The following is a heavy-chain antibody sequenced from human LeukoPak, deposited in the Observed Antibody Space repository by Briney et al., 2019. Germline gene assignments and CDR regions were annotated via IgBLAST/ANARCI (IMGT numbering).Heavy chain of an antibody. CDR1: GYTFTGYY. V-gene: IGHV1-2*02. J-gene: IGHJ4*02. CDR3: ARIGGPQPPYYFDY. CDR2: INPNSGGT. D-gene: IGHD4-23*01. Sequence: ASVKVSCKASGYTFTGYYMHWVRQAPGQGLEWMGWINPNSGGTNYAQKFQGRVTMTRDTSISTAYMELSRLRSDDTAVYYCARIGGPQPPYYFDYWGQGTLVTVSS.